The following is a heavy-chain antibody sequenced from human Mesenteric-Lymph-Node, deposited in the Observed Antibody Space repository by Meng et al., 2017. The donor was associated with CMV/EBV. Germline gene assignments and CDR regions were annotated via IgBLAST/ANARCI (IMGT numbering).Heavy chain of an antibody. Sequence: GFTCRGYGMAWFRQAPGKGLEYVSAICGNGSTTWYADSVKGRFTISRDNSKNTLYLHLNSLRAEDTAVYYCAKVVYYRDNPGWYFGFWGRGTLVTVSS. J-gene: IGHJ2*01. V-gene: IGHV3-23*01. CDR1: GFTCRGYG. CDR2: ICGNGSTT. CDR3: AKVVYYRDNPGWYFGF. D-gene: IGHD3-22*01.